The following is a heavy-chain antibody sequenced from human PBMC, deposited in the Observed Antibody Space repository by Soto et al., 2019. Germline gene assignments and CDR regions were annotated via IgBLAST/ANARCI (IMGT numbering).Heavy chain of an antibody. D-gene: IGHD3-3*01. V-gene: IGHV3-48*03. J-gene: IGHJ6*02. CDR3: ASVGFWSGYYTGYYYYGMDV. CDR2: ISSSGSTI. Sequence: HPGGSLRLSCAASGFTFSSYEMNWVRQAPGKGLEWVSYISSSGSTIYYADSVKGRFTISRDNAKNSLYLQMNSLRAEDTAVYYCASVGFWSGYYTGYYYYGMDVWGQGTTVTVSS. CDR1: GFTFSSYE.